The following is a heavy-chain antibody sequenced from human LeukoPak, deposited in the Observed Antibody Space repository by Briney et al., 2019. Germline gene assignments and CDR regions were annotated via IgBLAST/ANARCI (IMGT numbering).Heavy chain of an antibody. CDR3: AKEEPFGGSYRYYFDY. CDR1: GFTFDDYA. D-gene: IGHD3-16*02. Sequence: GRSLRLSCAASGFTFDDYAMHWVRQAPGKGLEWVSAISGSGGSTYYADSVKGRFTISRDNSKNTLYLQMNSLRVEDTAVYYCAKEEPFGGSYRYYFDYGAREPLVTVSS. CDR2: ISGSGGST. J-gene: IGHJ4*02. V-gene: IGHV3-23*01.